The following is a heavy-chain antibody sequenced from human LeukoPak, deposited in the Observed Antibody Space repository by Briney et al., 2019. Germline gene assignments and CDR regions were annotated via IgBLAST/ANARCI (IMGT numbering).Heavy chain of an antibody. Sequence: SETLSLTCIVSGGSISKSNYYWGWIRQPPGKGLEWIGSIYFSGSTYYNPSLKSRVTMSVDTSKNQFSLKLSSVTAADTAVYYCARYYSGSYGFDYWGQGTLVTVSS. J-gene: IGHJ4*02. CDR3: ARYYSGSYGFDY. V-gene: IGHV4-39*01. CDR1: GGSISKSNYY. D-gene: IGHD1-26*01. CDR2: IYFSGST.